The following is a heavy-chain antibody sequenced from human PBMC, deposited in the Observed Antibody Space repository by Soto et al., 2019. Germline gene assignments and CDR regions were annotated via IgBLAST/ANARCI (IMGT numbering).Heavy chain of an antibody. J-gene: IGHJ4*02. CDR2: ISATGGGT. V-gene: IGHV3-23*01. D-gene: IGHD3-16*01. CDR3: AKDRRAGGNSAFYFDF. CDR1: GFTFSSNA. Sequence: GGSLRLSCSGSGFTFSSNAMAWVRQAPGKGLEWVSTISATGGGTYYADSVKGRFTISRDNSHNTLYLQVHSLTAEDTAVYYCAKDRRAGGNSAFYFDFWGQGAQVTVSS.